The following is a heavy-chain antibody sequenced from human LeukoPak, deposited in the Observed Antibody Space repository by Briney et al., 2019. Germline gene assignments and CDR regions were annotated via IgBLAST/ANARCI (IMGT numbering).Heavy chain of an antibody. CDR3: ANGVPATAIRPAYFDY. V-gene: IGHV3-74*03. CDR1: GFTFSSYW. D-gene: IGHD2-21*02. CDR2: INTDGSST. Sequence: GGSLRLSCAVSGFTFSSYWMHWVRQAPEKGLMWVSRINTDGSSTTYADSVKGRFTISRDNSKNTLYLQMNSLRAEDTAVYYCANGVPATAIRPAYFDYWGQGTLVTVSS. J-gene: IGHJ4*02.